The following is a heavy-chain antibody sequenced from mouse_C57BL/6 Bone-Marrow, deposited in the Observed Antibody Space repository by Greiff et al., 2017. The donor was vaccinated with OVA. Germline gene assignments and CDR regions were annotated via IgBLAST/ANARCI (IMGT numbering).Heavy chain of an antibody. Sequence: VHLVESGAELVKPGASVKMSCKASGYTFTSYWITWVKQRPGQGLEWIGDIYPGSGSTNYNEKFKSKATLTVDTSSSTAYMQLSSLTSEDSAVYYCARCYGPWFAYWGQGTLVTVSA. J-gene: IGHJ3*01. D-gene: IGHD1-1*02. CDR3: ARCYGPWFAY. CDR1: GYTFTSYW. CDR2: IYPGSGST. V-gene: IGHV1-55*01.